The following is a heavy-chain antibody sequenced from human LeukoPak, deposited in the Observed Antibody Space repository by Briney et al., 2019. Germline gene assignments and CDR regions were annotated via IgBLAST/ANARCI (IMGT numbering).Heavy chain of an antibody. CDR2: ISAYNGNT. V-gene: IGHV1-18*01. CDR3: ARATLPVVPAAPVDY. D-gene: IGHD2-2*01. J-gene: IGHJ4*02. CDR1: GYTFTSYG. Sequence: GASVKVSCKASGYTFTSYGISWVRQAPGQGLEWMGWISAYNGNTNYAQKLQGRVTMTTDTSTSTAYMELRSLRSDDTAVYYCARATLPVVPAAPVDYWGQGTLVTVSS.